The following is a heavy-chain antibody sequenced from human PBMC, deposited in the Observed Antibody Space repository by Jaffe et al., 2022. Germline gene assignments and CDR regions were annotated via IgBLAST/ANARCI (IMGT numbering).Heavy chain of an antibody. D-gene: IGHD3-9*01. J-gene: IGHJ4*02. CDR1: GFSFSRFP. CDR2: IGSSGGGLGIRGSGETT. V-gene: IGHV3-23*01. Sequence: DVQLLESGGGLVQPGGSLRLSCAAFGFSFSRFPMSWVRQAPGKGLEWVSGIGSSGGGLGIRGSGETTYYADSMEGRFTISRDNSKNTLYLQMNSLRVDDTAIYYCAKGTSGIPFDEYYFDSWGQGILVTVSS. CDR3: AKGTSGIPFDEYYFDS.